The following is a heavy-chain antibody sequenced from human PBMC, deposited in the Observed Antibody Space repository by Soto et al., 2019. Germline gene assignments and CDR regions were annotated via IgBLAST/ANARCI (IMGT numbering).Heavy chain of an antibody. V-gene: IGHV1-69*02. Sequence: QVQLVQSGAEVKKPGSSVKVSCKASGGTFSSYTISWVRQAPGQGLEWMGRIIPILGIANYAQKFQVRVTITADKSTSTAYMELSSLRSEDTAVYYCARLAYYYMDVWGKGTTVTVSS. J-gene: IGHJ6*03. CDR3: ARLAYYYMDV. CDR1: GGTFSSYT. CDR2: IIPILGIA.